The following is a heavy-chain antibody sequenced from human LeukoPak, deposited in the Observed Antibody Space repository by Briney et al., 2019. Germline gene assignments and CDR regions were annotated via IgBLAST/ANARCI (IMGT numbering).Heavy chain of an antibody. CDR2: IYYPGRD. Sequence: SETLSLTCTVFGDSIKSYYWSWIRQPPGKGLEWIAYIYYPGRDSYNPSLTSRVSISVDTSKNQFSLNLTSVTAANTAVYYCARHRGYTYGRTFDLWGQGTLVTVSS. D-gene: IGHD5-18*01. V-gene: IGHV4-59*08. CDR3: ARHRGYTYGRTFDL. J-gene: IGHJ5*02. CDR1: GDSIKSYY.